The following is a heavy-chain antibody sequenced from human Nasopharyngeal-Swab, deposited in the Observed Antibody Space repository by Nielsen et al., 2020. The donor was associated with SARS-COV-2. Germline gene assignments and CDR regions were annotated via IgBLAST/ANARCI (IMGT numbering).Heavy chain of an antibody. V-gene: IGHV4-34*01. J-gene: IGHJ4*02. CDR1: GGSFSGYY. D-gene: IGHD4-17*01. CDR2: INHSGST. CDR3: ARSGWGDYPDY. Sequence: SETLSLTCAVYGGSFSGYYWSWIRQPPGKGLEWIGEINHSGSTNYNPSLKSRVTISVDTSKNQFSLKLSSVTAADTAVYYCARSGWGDYPDYWGQGTLVTVSS.